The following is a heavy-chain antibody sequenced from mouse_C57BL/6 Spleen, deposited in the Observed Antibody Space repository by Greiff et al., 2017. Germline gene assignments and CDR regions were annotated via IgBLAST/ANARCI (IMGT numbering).Heavy chain of an antibody. D-gene: IGHD2-3*01. CDR1: GYAFTNYL. V-gene: IGHV1-54*01. CDR2: INPGSGGT. Sequence: QVQLKQSGAELVRPGTSVKVSCKASGYAFTNYLIEWVKQRPGQGLEWIGVINPGSGGTNYNEKFKGKATLTADKSSSTAYMQLSSLTSEDSAVYFCARGYEGYFDYWGQGTTLTVSS. CDR3: ARGYEGYFDY. J-gene: IGHJ2*01.